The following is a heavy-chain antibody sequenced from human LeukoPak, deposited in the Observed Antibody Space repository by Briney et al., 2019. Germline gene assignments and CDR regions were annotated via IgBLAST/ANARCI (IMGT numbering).Heavy chain of an antibody. Sequence: ASVKVSCKASGYTFTSYYMHWVRQAPGQGLEWMGWINPNSGGTNYAQKFQGRVTMTRDTSISPAYMELSRLRSDDTAVYYCARDAAGNDAFDIWGQGTMVTVSS. CDR3: ARDAAGNDAFDI. CDR1: GYTFTSYY. D-gene: IGHD6-19*01. J-gene: IGHJ3*02. CDR2: INPNSGGT. V-gene: IGHV1-2*02.